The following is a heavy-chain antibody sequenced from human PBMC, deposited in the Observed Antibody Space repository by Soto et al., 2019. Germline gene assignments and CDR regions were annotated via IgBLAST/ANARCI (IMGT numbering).Heavy chain of an antibody. D-gene: IGHD2-21*01. Sequence: PGGSLRLSCAASGFTFSYYAMSWVRQAPGKGLEWVSAISGRGDNTYYPDSVKGRFTISRDNSKNTLYLQLNSLRAEDTALYYCTKIAPFPDYWGQGTLVTVSS. CDR2: ISGRGDNT. CDR1: GFTFSYYA. V-gene: IGHV3-23*01. J-gene: IGHJ4*02. CDR3: TKIAPFPDY.